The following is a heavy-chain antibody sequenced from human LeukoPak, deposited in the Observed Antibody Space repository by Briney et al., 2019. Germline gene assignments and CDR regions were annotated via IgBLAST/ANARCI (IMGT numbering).Heavy chain of an antibody. Sequence: PSETLSLTCAVSGYSISSGYYWGWIRQPPGKGLEWIGSIYHSVSTYYNPSLKSRVTISIDTSKNQFSLKLSSVTAADTAVYCCARLRRDYYGSGAHEFDIWGQGTMVTVSS. D-gene: IGHD3-10*01. J-gene: IGHJ3*02. CDR1: GYSISSGYY. CDR2: IYHSVST. CDR3: ARLRRDYYGSGAHEFDI. V-gene: IGHV4-38-2*01.